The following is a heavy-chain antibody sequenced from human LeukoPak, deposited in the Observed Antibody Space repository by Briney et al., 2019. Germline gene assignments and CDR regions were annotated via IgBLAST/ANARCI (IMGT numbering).Heavy chain of an antibody. J-gene: IGHJ4*02. D-gene: IGHD2-2*02. CDR3: ARDPLYTNSPPSYFDY. Sequence: GGSLRLSCAASGFTFSSYAMNWVRQAPGKGLEWVAIISYDGTNKDYADSVKGRFAISRDNSRNTLYLQMNSLRAEDTAVYHCARDPLYTNSPPSYFDYWGQGTLVTVSS. CDR2: ISYDGTNK. CDR1: GFTFSSYA. V-gene: IGHV3-30*09.